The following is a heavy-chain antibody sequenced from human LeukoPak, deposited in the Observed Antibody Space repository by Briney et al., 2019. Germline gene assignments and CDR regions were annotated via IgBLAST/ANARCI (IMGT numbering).Heavy chain of an antibody. Sequence: SETLSLTCTVSGGSISSYYWSWIRQPPGKGLEWIGYIYYSGSTNYNPSLKSRVTISVDTSKNQFSLKLSSVTAADTAVYYCARDLRYDSSGYYYDAFDIWGQGTMVTVSS. CDR1: GGSISSYY. D-gene: IGHD3-22*01. CDR3: ARDLRYDSSGYYYDAFDI. V-gene: IGHV4-59*01. J-gene: IGHJ3*02. CDR2: IYYSGST.